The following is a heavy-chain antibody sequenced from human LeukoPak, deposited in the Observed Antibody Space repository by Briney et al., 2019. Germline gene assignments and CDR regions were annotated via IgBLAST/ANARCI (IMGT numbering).Heavy chain of an antibody. J-gene: IGHJ3*02. CDR3: ASGEDIVVVPAASFDI. Sequence: ASETLSLTCAVSGGSISSSNWWSWVRQPPGKGLEWIGSIYYSGSTYYNPSLKSRVTISVDTSKNQFSLKLSSVTAADTAVYYCASGEDIVVVPAASFDIWGQGTMVTVSS. V-gene: IGHV4-39*01. CDR2: IYYSGST. CDR1: GGSISSSNW. D-gene: IGHD2-2*01.